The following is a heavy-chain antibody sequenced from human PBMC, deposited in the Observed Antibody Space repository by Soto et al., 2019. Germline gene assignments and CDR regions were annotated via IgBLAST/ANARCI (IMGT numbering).Heavy chain of an antibody. J-gene: IGHJ4*02. CDR1: GYAFTTYG. Sequence: QVHLVQSGAEVNKPGASVKVSCKGFGYAFTTYGITWVRQAPGRGLEWRGWIIVHNGNTNYAQKLQGRVTVNRDTSTSTAYMELRSLRSEDTAVYYCARGRYGDYWGKGALVNVSS. CDR3: ARGRYGDY. V-gene: IGHV1-18*01. CDR2: IIVHNGNT. D-gene: IGHD1-1*01.